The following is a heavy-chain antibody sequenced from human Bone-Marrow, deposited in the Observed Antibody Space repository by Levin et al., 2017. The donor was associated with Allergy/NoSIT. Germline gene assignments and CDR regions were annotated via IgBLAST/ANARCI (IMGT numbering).Heavy chain of an antibody. CDR2: VSGSGGTT. Sequence: PGGSLRLSCVASGFTFTNRAMAWVRQAPGKGLEWLSAVSGSGGTTYYADSVKGRFTISRDNSKNTVHLQMNSLSAEDTAVYYCANSLDFGNDGVLGIDVWGQGTTVTVSS. D-gene: IGHD1-1*01. V-gene: IGHV3-23*01. J-gene: IGHJ6*02. CDR1: GFTFTNRA. CDR3: ANSLDFGNDGVLGIDV.